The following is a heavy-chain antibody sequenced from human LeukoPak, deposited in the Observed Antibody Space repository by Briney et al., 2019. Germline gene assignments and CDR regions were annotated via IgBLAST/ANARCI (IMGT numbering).Heavy chain of an antibody. CDR2: IYSGGST. J-gene: IGHJ4*02. V-gene: IGHV3-53*01. CDR3: ARSRIAAAGLPDY. Sequence: GGSLRLSCAASGFTASSNYMSWVRQAPGKGLEWVSVIYSGGSTYYADSVKGRFTISRDNSKNTLYLQMNSLRAEDTAVYYCARSRIAAAGLPDYWGQGTLVTVSS. D-gene: IGHD6-13*01. CDR1: GFTASSNY.